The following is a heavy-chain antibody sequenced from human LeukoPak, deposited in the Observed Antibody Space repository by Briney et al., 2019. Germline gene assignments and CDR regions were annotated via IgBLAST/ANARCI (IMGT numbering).Heavy chain of an antibody. J-gene: IGHJ3*02. CDR3: ARVIIYSSGWYRLSSDAFDI. CDR1: GGSFSGYY. D-gene: IGHD6-19*01. CDR2: INHSGST. Sequence: SETLSLTCAVYGGSFSGYYWSWIRQPPGKGLEWIGEINHSGSTNYNPSLKSRVTISVDTSKNQFSLKLSSVTAADTAVYYCARVIIYSSGWYRLSSDAFDIWGQGTMVTVSS. V-gene: IGHV4-34*01.